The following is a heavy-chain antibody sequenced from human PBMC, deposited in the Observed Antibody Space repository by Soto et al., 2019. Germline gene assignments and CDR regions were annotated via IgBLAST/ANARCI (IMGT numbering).Heavy chain of an antibody. CDR2: IYYSGRT. CDR1: GGSISSYY. D-gene: IGHD3-22*01. V-gene: IGHV4-59*01. CDR3: ARGGYYDRSGYYSDY. Sequence: PSETLSLTCTVSGGSISSYYCSWIRQPPGKGLEWIGYIYYSGRTNYNPSLKSRVTISVDTSKNQFSLKLRSVTAADAAVYYCARGGYYDRSGYYSDYLGQGTLVTFSS. J-gene: IGHJ4*02.